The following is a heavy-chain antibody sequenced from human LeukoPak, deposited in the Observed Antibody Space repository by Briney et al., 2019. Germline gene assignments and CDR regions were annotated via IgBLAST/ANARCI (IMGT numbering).Heavy chain of an antibody. D-gene: IGHD5-18*01. Sequence: GGSLRLSCAASGFTFSSHAMGWVRQAPGKGLEWVSAIGASGTFYADSVKGRFTISRDNSKDTLYLQMNSLRAEDTAVYYCAKDFQLWHFSPAAFDIWGQGTMVTVSS. CDR3: AKDFQLWHFSPAAFDI. J-gene: IGHJ3*02. V-gene: IGHV3-23*01. CDR1: GFTFSSHA. CDR2: IGASGT.